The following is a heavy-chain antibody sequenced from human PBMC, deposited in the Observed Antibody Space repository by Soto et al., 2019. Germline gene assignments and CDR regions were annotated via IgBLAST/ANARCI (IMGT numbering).Heavy chain of an antibody. Sequence: SLRLSCAASGFTFSSYAMSWVRQAPGKGLEWVSAISGSGGSTYYADSVKGRFTISRDNSKNTLYLQMNSLRAEDTAVYYCAKDRAVTTILGGYFDYWGQRTLVTVSS. J-gene: IGHJ4*02. CDR1: GFTFSSYA. CDR2: ISGSGGST. D-gene: IGHD3-3*01. CDR3: AKDRAVTTILGGYFDY. V-gene: IGHV3-23*01.